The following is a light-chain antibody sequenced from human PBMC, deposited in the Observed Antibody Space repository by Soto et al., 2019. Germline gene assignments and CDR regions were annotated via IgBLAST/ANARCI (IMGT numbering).Light chain of an antibody. V-gene: IGKV3-11*01. CDR1: QYINTR. Sequence: IVLTQSPAILSSFPGDRVTLSCRASQYINTRLAWYQHRPGQAPRIIIYQTSIRAAGIPARFSASGSGTEFPLTISAVQTEDLAPYYCNHRQTWPRTFAQATK. CDR2: QTS. J-gene: IGKJ1*01. CDR3: NHRQTWPRT.